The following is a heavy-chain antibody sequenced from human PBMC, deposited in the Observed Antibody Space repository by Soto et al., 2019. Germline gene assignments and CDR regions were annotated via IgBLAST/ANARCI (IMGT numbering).Heavy chain of an antibody. Sequence: QVQLVQSAGEVKKPGASVKVSCKASGYTFTTYGITWVRQAPGQGLEYLGWISTYNGNTDFAQKVQNRVTFTTDTSTNTAYMELRRLRPDDTAVYYCARAKVLITPNWFDPWGQGTLVTVSS. CDR2: ISTYNGNT. J-gene: IGHJ5*02. CDR3: ARAKVLITPNWFDP. CDR1: GYTFTTYG. D-gene: IGHD3-22*01. V-gene: IGHV1-18*01.